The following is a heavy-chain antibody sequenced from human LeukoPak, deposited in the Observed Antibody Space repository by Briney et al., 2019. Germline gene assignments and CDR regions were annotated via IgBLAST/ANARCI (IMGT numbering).Heavy chain of an antibody. CDR2: VSYDGSYK. CDR1: GFTSSNFA. D-gene: IGHD1-1*01. J-gene: IGHJ4*02. V-gene: IGHV3-30*04. CDR3: ARAPGYGAAYYFDY. Sequence: GALRLSCSATGFTSSNFAMHWFRQAPGKGLEWVAVVSYDGSYKYYADSVKGRFTISRDNSKTTLYLQMNSLRAEDTAVYYCARAPGYGAAYYFDYWGEGALVTVS.